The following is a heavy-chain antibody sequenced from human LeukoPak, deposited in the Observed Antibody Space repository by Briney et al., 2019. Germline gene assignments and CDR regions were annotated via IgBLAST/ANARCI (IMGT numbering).Heavy chain of an antibody. CDR2: ISGSGGST. D-gene: IGHD3-10*01. Sequence: GGSLTLSCAASGFTFSSYATSWVRQAPGRGLEWVSAISGSGGSTYYADSVKGRLTLSRDNSKNTLYLQMNSLRAEGTAVYYCAKDKRITKRYYYYYGMDVWGQGTTVTVSS. J-gene: IGHJ6*02. CDR3: AKDKRITKRYYYYYGMDV. V-gene: IGHV3-23*01. CDR1: GFTFSSYA.